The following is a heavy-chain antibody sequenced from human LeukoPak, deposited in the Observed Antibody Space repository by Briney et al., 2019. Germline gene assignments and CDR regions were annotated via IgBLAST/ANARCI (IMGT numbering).Heavy chain of an antibody. D-gene: IGHD3-10*01. V-gene: IGHV1-18*01. Sequence: ASVKVSCKASGYTFTSYGISWVRQAPGQGLEWMGWISAYNGNTNYAQKLQGRVTMTTDTSTSTAYMELRSLRSDDTAVYYCARASVFRGSRPLDDYWGQGTLVTVSS. J-gene: IGHJ4*02. CDR3: ARASVFRGSRPLDDY. CDR2: ISAYNGNT. CDR1: GYTFTSYG.